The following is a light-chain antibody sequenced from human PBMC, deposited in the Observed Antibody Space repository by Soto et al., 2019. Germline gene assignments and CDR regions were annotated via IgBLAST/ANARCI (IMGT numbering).Light chain of an antibody. J-gene: IGKJ3*01. CDR3: QQRSSWPFT. V-gene: IGKV3-11*01. CDR2: ATS. Sequence: EIVLTQSPATLSLSPGERATLSCRASQNINSYLPWYQQKPGQAPRLLIYATSNRATGIPARFSGSGSGTDFTLSISSLEPEDFAVYYCQQRSSWPFTFGPGTKVDIK. CDR1: QNINSY.